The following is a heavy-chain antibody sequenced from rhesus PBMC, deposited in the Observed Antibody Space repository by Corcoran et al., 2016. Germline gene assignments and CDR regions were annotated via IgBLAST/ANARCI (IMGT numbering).Heavy chain of an antibody. V-gene: IGHV4S7*01. J-gene: IGHJ3*01. Sequence: QVQLQESGPGVVKPSETLSLTCAVSGGSISGYYLWSWIRQPPGKGLEWIGYIYGGSGSTSYNPSRKSRVIISIDTSKNQFSLKLSSVTAADTAVYYCARESWAFDFWGQGLRVTVSS. CDR1: GGSISGYYL. CDR2: IYGGSGST. CDR3: ARESWAFDF.